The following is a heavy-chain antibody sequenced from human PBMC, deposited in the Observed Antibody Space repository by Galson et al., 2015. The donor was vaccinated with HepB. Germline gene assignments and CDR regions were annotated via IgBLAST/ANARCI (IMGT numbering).Heavy chain of an antibody. Sequence: SLRLSCAASGFTFGDYAMSWFRQAPGKGLEWVGFIRSKAYGGTTEYAASVKGRFTISRGDSKSIAYLQMNSLKTEDTAVYYCTRGAPGELLMGGDYWGQGTLVTVSS. D-gene: IGHD1-26*01. CDR2: IRSKAYGGTT. CDR1: GFTFGDYA. J-gene: IGHJ4*02. V-gene: IGHV3-49*03. CDR3: TRGAPGELLMGGDY.